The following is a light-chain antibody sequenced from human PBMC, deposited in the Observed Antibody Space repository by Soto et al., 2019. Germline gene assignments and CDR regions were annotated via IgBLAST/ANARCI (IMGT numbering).Light chain of an antibody. Sequence: EIVLTQSPGTLSLSPGERATLSCRASQSISSSYLAWYQQKPGQAPRLLIYGPSSRATAIPDRFSGSGSGTDFTLTINRLEPEDFAVYYCQQYDSSPRTFGQGTKVEIK. CDR1: QSISSSY. V-gene: IGKV3-20*01. CDR2: GPS. CDR3: QQYDSSPRT. J-gene: IGKJ1*01.